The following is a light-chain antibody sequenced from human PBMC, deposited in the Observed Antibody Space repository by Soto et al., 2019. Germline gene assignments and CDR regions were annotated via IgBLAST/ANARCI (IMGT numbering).Light chain of an antibody. Sequence: QAVVTQEPSLTVSPGGTVTLTCGSSTGAVTSDHYPYWFQQKPGQAPRTLIYDTSNKHSWTPARFSGSLLGGKAALTLSGAQPEDEAEYYCLLSYGGARSWVFGGGTQLTVL. J-gene: IGLJ3*02. CDR2: DTS. V-gene: IGLV7-46*01. CDR1: TGAVTSDHY. CDR3: LLSYGGARSWV.